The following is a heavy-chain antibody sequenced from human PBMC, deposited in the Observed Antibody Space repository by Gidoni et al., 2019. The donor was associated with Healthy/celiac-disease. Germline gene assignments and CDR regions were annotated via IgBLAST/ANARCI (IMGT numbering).Heavy chain of an antibody. CDR2: IKSKTDGGTT. V-gene: IGHV3-15*01. Sequence: EGQLVESGGGLVKPGGSLRLSCAASGVTFGSAWMSWVRQAPGKGLGWVGRIKSKTDGGTTDYAAPVKGRFTISRDESKNTLYLQMNSLKTEDTAVYYCTTDPSMIVVEGVFDYWGQGTLVTVSS. J-gene: IGHJ4*02. CDR1: GVTFGSAW. CDR3: TTDPSMIVVEGVFDY. D-gene: IGHD3-22*01.